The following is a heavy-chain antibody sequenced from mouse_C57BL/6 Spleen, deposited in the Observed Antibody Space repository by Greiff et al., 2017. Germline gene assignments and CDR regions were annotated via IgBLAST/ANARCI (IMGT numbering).Heavy chain of an antibody. V-gene: IGHV1-15*01. CDR3: TRDDFDY. D-gene: IGHD2-3*01. J-gene: IGHJ2*01. CDR2: IDPETGGT. CDR1: GYTFTDYE. Sequence: VQLQQSGAELVRPGASVTLSCKASGYTFTDYEMHWVKQTPVHGLEWIGAIDPETGGTAYNQKVKGKGILTADKSSSTAYMELRSLTSEDSAVYYCTRDDFDYGGQGTTLTVSS.